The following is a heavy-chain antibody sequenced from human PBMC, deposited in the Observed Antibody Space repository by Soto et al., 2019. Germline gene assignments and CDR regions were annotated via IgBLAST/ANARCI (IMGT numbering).Heavy chain of an antibody. D-gene: IGHD6-13*01. Sequence: QVTLKESGPVLVKPTETLTLTCTVSGFSLSNARMGVSWIRQPPGKALEWLAHIFSNDEKFYSTSLKSRLTISNXXSXSXXVLTMTNMDPVDTATYYCARIVAGKWNYYYYGTHLWVQGTTVTVSS. J-gene: IGHJ6*02. CDR2: IFSNDEK. V-gene: IGHV2-26*01. CDR1: GFSLSNARMG. CDR3: ARIVAGKWNYYYYGTHL.